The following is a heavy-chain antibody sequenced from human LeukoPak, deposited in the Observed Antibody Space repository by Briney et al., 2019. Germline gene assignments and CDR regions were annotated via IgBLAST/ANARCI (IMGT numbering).Heavy chain of an antibody. CDR2: IIPIFGTA. J-gene: IGHJ6*03. V-gene: IGHV1-69*13. D-gene: IGHD3-9*01. CDR3: ARDAPSKYYDILTGLRYYYYMDV. Sequence: SVKVSCKASGGTFSSYAISWVRQAPGQGLEWMGGIIPIFGTANYAQKFQGRVTITADESTSTAYMELSSLRSEDTAVYYCARDAPSKYYDILTGLRYYYYMDVWGKGTTVTVSS. CDR1: GGTFSSYA.